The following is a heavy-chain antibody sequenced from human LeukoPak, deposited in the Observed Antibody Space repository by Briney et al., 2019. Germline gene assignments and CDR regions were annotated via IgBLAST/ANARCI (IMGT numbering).Heavy chain of an antibody. D-gene: IGHD1-26*01. J-gene: IGHJ4*02. V-gene: IGHV4-59*01. CDR2: IYYSGST. CDR1: GGSISSYY. CDR3: ARMGYSGSLDY. Sequence: SETLSLTCTVSGGSISSYYWSWIRQPPGKGLEWIGYIYYSGSTNYNPSLKSRVTISVDTSKNQFSLKLSSMTAADTAVYYCARMGYSGSLDYWGQGTLVTVSS.